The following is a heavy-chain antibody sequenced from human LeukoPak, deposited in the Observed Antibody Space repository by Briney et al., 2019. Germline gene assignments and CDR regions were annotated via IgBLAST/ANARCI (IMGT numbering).Heavy chain of an antibody. CDR2: ISDSGST. CDR3: GRGGHYFDP. D-gene: IGHD1-26*01. Sequence: SETLPLTSVVSGGSISGHYWSWIRQPPGEGLEWIGYISDSGSTTYNPSLETRVTILADTSKKQFSLKLRAVTAADTAVYFCGRGGHYFDPWGQGTLVIVSS. V-gene: IGHV4-59*11. CDR1: GGSISGHY. J-gene: IGHJ5*02.